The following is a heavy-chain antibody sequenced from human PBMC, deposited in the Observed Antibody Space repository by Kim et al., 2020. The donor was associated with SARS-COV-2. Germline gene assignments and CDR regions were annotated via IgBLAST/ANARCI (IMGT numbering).Heavy chain of an antibody. CDR2: ISSSSSYT. CDR3: ARDLDDILTGYYTWEGFDP. J-gene: IGHJ5*02. D-gene: IGHD3-9*01. V-gene: IGHV3-11*06. CDR1: GFTFSDYY. Sequence: GGSLRLSCAASGFTFSDYYMSWIRQAPGKGLEWVSYISSSSSYTNYADSVKGRFTISRDNAKNSLYLQMNSLRAEDTAVYYCARDLDDILTGYYTWEGFDPWGQGTLVTVSS.